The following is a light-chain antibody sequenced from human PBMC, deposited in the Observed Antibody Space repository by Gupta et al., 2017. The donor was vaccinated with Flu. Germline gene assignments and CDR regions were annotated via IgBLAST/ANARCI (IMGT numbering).Light chain of an antibody. CDR1: NIGIKR. CDR2: ESS. Sequence: SYVLTQPPAVSVAPGQTSTITCGGNNIGIKRVHWYQQEPGRAPILVLSESSDRPSGIPDRFSGSNSGSTATLTIGRLQAEDEADYYCRVWASSRALGVFGGGTKLTVL. V-gene: IGLV3-21*02. J-gene: IGLJ3*02. CDR3: RVWASSRALGV.